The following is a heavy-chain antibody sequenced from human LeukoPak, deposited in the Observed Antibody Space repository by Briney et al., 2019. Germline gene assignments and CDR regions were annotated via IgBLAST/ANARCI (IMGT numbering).Heavy chain of an antibody. Sequence: GRSLRLSCAASGFTFSSYWMHWVRQAPGKGLVWVSRINTDGSSTSYADSVKGRFTISRDNAKNTLYLQMNSLRAEDTAVYYCARSSRGTGDPFDYWGQGTLVTVSS. CDR1: GFTFSSYW. D-gene: IGHD1-14*01. J-gene: IGHJ4*02. CDR3: ARSSRGTGDPFDY. V-gene: IGHV3-74*01. CDR2: INTDGSST.